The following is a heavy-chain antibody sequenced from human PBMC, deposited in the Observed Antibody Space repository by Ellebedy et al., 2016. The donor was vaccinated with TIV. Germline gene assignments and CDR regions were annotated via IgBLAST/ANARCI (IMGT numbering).Heavy chain of an antibody. CDR1: GGSFSGYY. CDR2: INHSGST. J-gene: IGHJ6*02. V-gene: IGHV4-34*01. CDR3: AREGARGLRSYYYYYYGMDV. Sequence: SETLSLTXAVYGGSFSGYYWSWIRQPPGKGLEWIGEINHSGSTNYNPSLKSRVTISVDTSKNQFSLKLSSVTAADTAVYYCAREGARGLRSYYYYYYGMDVWGQGTTVTVSS.